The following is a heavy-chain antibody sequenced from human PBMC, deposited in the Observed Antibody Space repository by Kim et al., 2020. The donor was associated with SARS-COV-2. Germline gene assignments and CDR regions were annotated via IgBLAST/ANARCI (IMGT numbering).Heavy chain of an antibody. Sequence: SETLSLTCAAYGESLTGFYWNWIRQSPGKGLEWIGHITFRGETTYNPSFKTRVAMSVDTTTNQFSLKLQSVTVADTAVYFCARLYTSAWYASYFDSWGQGTLVAVSS. V-gene: IGHV4-34*01. J-gene: IGHJ4*02. CDR3: ARLYTSAWYASYFDS. CDR2: ITFRGET. D-gene: IGHD6-19*01. CDR1: GESLTGFY.